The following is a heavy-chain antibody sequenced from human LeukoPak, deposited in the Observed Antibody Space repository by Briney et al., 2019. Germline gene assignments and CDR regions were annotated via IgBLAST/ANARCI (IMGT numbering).Heavy chain of an antibody. CDR3: ASHAGGGGTTNDY. J-gene: IGHJ4*02. D-gene: IGHD1-1*01. V-gene: IGHV1-8*03. Sequence: ASVKVSCKASGYTFTSYDINWVRQATGQGLEWMGWMDPNSGNTGYAQKFQGRVTITRNTSISTAYMELSSLRSEDTAVYYCASHAGGGGTTNDYWGQGTLVTVSS. CDR2: MDPNSGNT. CDR1: GYTFTSYD.